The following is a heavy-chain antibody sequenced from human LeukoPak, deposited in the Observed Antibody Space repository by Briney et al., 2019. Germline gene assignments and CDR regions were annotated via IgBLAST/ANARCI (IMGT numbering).Heavy chain of an antibody. D-gene: IGHD5-18*01. Sequence: PSETLSLTCTVSGGSISSYYWSWIRRPPGKGLEWIGYIYYSGSTNYNPSLKSRVTISVDTSKNQFSLKLSSVTAADTAVYYCARRGNGYSGEFDYWGQGTLVTVSS. CDR2: IYYSGST. CDR1: GGSISSYY. CDR3: ARRGNGYSGEFDY. J-gene: IGHJ4*02. V-gene: IGHV4-59*08.